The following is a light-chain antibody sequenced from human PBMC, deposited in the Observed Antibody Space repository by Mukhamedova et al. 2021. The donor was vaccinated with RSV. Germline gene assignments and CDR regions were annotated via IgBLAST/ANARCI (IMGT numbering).Light chain of an antibody. V-gene: IGKV3-11*01. CDR3: QQRSNWLT. CDR1: QSVSSY. CDR2: DAP. Sequence: ASQSVSSYLAWYRQKPGQAPRLLIYDAPNRATGIPARFSGSGSGTDFTLTISSLEPEDFAVYYCQQRSNWLTFGGGTKVEIK. J-gene: IGKJ4*01.